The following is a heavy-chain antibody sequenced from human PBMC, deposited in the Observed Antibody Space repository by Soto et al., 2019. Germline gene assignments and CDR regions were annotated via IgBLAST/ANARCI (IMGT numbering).Heavy chain of an antibody. CDR1: GYTFTSYG. CDR2: ISAYNGNT. D-gene: IGHD6-25*01. V-gene: IGHV1-18*01. J-gene: IGHJ4*02. CDR3: ASVEAAEYYFDY. Sequence: ASVKVSCKASGYTFTSYGISWVRQAPGQGLEWMGWISAYNGNTNYAQKLQGRVTMTTDTSTSTAYMELRSLRSDDTAVYYCASVEAAEYYFDYWGQGTLVTVSS.